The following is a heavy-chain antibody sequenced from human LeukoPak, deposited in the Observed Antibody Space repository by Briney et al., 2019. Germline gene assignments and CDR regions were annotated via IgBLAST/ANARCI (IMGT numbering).Heavy chain of an antibody. CDR1: GFTFSNYF. CDR3: ATYLRNTAAGYYYFEY. J-gene: IGHJ4*02. Sequence: PGGSLRLSCAASGFTFSNYFMRWIRQAPGKGLEWVANIKQDGGEIYYVDSVKGRFTISTDNAKNSVSLQMNSLRAEDTAIYYCATYLRNTAAGYYYFEYWGQGTLVTVSS. D-gene: IGHD6-13*01. V-gene: IGHV3-7*01. CDR2: IKQDGGEI.